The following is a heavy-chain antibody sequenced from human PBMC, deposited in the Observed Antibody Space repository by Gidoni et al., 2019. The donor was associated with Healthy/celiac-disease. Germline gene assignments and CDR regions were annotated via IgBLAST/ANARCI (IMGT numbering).Heavy chain of an antibody. V-gene: IGHV3-49*05. CDR1: GFTFGDYA. J-gene: IGHJ4*02. CDR3: TREEGVQLWLLGGANDY. Sequence: EVQLVESGGGLVKPGRSLRLSCTASGFTFGDYAMSWFRQAPGKGLEWVGFIRSKAYGGTTEYAASVKGRFTISRDDSKSIAYLQMNSLKTEDTAVYYCTREEGVQLWLLGGANDYWGQGTLVTVSS. CDR2: IRSKAYGGTT. D-gene: IGHD5-18*01.